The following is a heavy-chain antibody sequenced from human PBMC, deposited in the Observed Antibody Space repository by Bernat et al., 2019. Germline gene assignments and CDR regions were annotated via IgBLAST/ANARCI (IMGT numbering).Heavy chain of an antibody. J-gene: IGHJ5*02. CDR1: GGSISTYY. V-gene: IGHV4-59*01. CDR2: IYYSGGT. CDR3: ARGGYIIPAASNWFDH. D-gene: IGHD2-2*01. Sequence: QVQLQESGPGLVKPSETLSLTCTVSGGSISTYYWSWIRQPPGKGLEWIGYIYYSGGTNYNPSHTSRVTISVDTSKNQFFLKLNSVTAADTAVYYCARGGYIIPAASNWFDHWGRGTLVTVS.